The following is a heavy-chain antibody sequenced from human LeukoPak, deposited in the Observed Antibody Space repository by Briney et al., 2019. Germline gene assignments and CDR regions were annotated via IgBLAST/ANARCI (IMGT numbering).Heavy chain of an antibody. CDR3: ARDYGDYFDY. CDR1: GGSISNYY. Sequence: SETLSLTCTVSGGSISNYYWSWIRQPPGKGLEWIGYIYYSGSTNYNPSLESRVIISVDTSKNQFSLKLSSVAAADTAVYYCARDYGDYFDYWGQGTLVTVSS. V-gene: IGHV4-59*01. CDR2: IYYSGST. D-gene: IGHD4-17*01. J-gene: IGHJ4*02.